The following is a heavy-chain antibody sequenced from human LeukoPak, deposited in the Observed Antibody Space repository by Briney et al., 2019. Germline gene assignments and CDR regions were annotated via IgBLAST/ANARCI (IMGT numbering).Heavy chain of an antibody. CDR3: VKSCSSWYANFDY. CDR2: INWDSARI. Sequence: GRSLRLSCAASGFTFDDYAMHWVRHAPGKGLEWVLGINWDSARIGYADSVKRRFTISRDNAKNSLYLQMNSLRAEDTALYYCVKSCSSWYANFDYWGQGTLVTVSS. D-gene: IGHD6-13*01. J-gene: IGHJ4*02. V-gene: IGHV3-9*01. CDR1: GFTFDDYA.